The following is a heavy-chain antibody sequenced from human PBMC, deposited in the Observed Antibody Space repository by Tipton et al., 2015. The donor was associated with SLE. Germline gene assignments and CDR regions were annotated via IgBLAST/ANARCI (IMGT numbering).Heavy chain of an antibody. V-gene: IGHV4-39*07. D-gene: IGHD3-16*01. J-gene: IGHJ3*02. CDR1: GDSINTRYY. CDR2: IYSSGT. Sequence: TLSLTCTVSGDSINTRYYWTWIRQSPGKGLEWIGTIYSSGTYYKSSLKGRVAMSIDTSKNHFSLKLTSLAAADTAVYYCARGALGLHDAFDIWGQGTLVSVSS. CDR3: ARGALGLHDAFDI.